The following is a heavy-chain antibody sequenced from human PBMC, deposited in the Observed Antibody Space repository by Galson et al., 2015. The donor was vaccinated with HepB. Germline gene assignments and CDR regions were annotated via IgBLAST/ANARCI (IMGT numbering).Heavy chain of an antibody. D-gene: IGHD5-12*01. J-gene: IGHJ4*02. Sequence: SLRLSCAASGFTFSSYWMHWVRQAPGKGLEWVSLIYSGDITYYADSVKGRFTISRDDSKNTLYLQMNSLRAEDTAVYYCATGPDMVASYWGLGTLVTVSS. V-gene: IGHV3-66*01. CDR2: IYSGDIT. CDR1: GFTFSSYW. CDR3: ATGPDMVASY.